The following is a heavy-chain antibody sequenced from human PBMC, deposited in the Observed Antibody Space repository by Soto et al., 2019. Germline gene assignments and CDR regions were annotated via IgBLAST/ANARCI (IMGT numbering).Heavy chain of an antibody. Sequence: QVQLVQSGAEVKKPGSSVKVSCKAAGSTFTSYYMHWVRQATGQGLEWMGIINPSGGSTSYAQKVQGRVTMTRDTSKSTVYMELSSLRSEDTAVYYCARGSEYYCDYWGQGTLVTVS. J-gene: IGHJ4*02. V-gene: IGHV1-46*01. CDR3: ARGSEYYCDY. CDR1: GSTFTSYY. CDR2: INPSGGST.